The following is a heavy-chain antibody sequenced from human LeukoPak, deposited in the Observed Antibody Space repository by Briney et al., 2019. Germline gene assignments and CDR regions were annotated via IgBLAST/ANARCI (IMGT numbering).Heavy chain of an antibody. CDR3: AAIQPFHYYYDSSV. CDR2: IVVGSGNT. CDR1: GFTFTSSA. Sequence: SVKVSFKASGFTFTSSAMQWVRQARGQRLEWIGWIVVGSGNTNYAQKFQERVTITRDMSTSTAYMELSSLRSEDTAVYYCAAIQPFHYYYDSSVWGQGTLVTVSS. D-gene: IGHD3-22*01. V-gene: IGHV1-58*02. J-gene: IGHJ4*02.